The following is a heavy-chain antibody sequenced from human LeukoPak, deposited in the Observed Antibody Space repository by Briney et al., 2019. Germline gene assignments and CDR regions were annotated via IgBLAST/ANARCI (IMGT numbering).Heavy chain of an antibody. CDR2: ISHSSGRT. CDR1: GFIFSSYG. Sequence: GGTLRLSCAASGFIFSSYGMSWVRQAPGKGLEWVSAISHSSGRTYYADSVKGRFTVSRDNSKNTLYVQMKSLRAEDTAVYYCAKDFVVVPGNVNYFDYWGQGTLVTVSS. J-gene: IGHJ4*02. CDR3: AKDFVVVPGNVNYFDY. V-gene: IGHV3-23*01. D-gene: IGHD2-21*02.